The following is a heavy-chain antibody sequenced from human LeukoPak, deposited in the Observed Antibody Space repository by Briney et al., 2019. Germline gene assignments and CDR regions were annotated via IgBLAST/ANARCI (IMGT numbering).Heavy chain of an antibody. D-gene: IGHD2-15*01. CDR1: GYTFTSYY. V-gene: IGHV1-46*01. CDR2: INHSGGNT. J-gene: IGHJ4*02. CDR3: AREEDGGYFDY. Sequence: ASVKVSCKASGYTFTSYYIHWVRQAPAQGLEWMGIINHSGGNTNYARKFQGRVTMTRDTSTSTVYMELSSLRSEDTAMYYCAREEDGGYFDYWGQGTVVTVSS.